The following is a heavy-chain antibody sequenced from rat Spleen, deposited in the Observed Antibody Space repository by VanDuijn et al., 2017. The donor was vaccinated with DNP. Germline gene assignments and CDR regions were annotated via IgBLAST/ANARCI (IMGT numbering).Heavy chain of an antibody. J-gene: IGHJ3*01. Sequence: EVQLVESGGGLVQPGRSLTLSCEVSGFTFNNYFMAWVRQAPKKGLEWVATISIGGGGTYYPDSVKGRFTISSDNATSSLNLQMNSLRSEDTDTYYCARQRVMYTTATGFAYWGQGTLVTVSS. CDR2: ISIGGGGT. V-gene: IGHV5-25*01. CDR1: GFTFNNYF. D-gene: IGHD1-6*01. CDR3: ARQRVMYTTATGFAY.